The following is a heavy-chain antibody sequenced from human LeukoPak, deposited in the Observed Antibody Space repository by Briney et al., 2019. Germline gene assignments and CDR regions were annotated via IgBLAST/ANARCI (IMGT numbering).Heavy chain of an antibody. CDR2: INPNSGGT. J-gene: IGHJ4*02. V-gene: IGHV1-2*02. Sequence: ASVKVSCKASGYTFTGYYMHWVRQAPGQGLEWMGWINPNSGGTNYAQKFQGRVTMTRDTSISTAYMELSRLRSDDTAVYYCARSTPYYYDSSGYYDFDYWGQGTLVTVSS. CDR1: GYTFTGYY. CDR3: ARSTPYYYDSSGYYDFDY. D-gene: IGHD3-22*01.